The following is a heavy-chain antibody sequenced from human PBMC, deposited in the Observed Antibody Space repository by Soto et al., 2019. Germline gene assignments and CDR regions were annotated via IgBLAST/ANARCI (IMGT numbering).Heavy chain of an antibody. V-gene: IGHV4-39*01. CDR1: GGSISSSSYY. CDR2: IYYSGST. Sequence: PSETLSLTCTVSGGSISSSSYYWGWIRQPPGKGLEWIGSIYYSGSTYYNPSLKSRVTISVDTSKNQFSLKLSSVTAADTAVYYCARHYYGSGSYYKSDWFDPWGQGTLVTVS. D-gene: IGHD3-10*01. CDR3: ARHYYGSGSYYKSDWFDP. J-gene: IGHJ5*02.